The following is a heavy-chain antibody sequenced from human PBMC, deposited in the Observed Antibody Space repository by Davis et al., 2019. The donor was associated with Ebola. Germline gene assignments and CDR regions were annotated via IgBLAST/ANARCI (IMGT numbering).Heavy chain of an antibody. CDR2: INGGSGDT. J-gene: IGHJ4*02. Sequence: ASVKVSCKASGYTFTDYNIHWVRQAPGQRLEWMGWINGGSGDTKYSQNFQGRVTLRRDTTATTAYMELSSLRYEDTAVYYCARGNGLVAGTNTAHMDYWGQGTLVTVSS. V-gene: IGHV1-3*01. D-gene: IGHD1-26*01. CDR3: ARGNGLVAGTNTAHMDY. CDR1: GYTFTDYN.